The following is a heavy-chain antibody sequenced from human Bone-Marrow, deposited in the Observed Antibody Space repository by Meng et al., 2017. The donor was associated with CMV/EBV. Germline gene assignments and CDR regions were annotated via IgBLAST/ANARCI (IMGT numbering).Heavy chain of an antibody. CDR2: ISYDGSNK. V-gene: IGHV3-30*18. CDR3: AKDRRKITMIPSSAFDI. J-gene: IGHJ3*02. CDR1: LTFGSYG. D-gene: IGHD3-22*01. Sequence: LTFGSYGMHWVRQAPGKGLEWVAVISYDGSNKYYADSVKGRFTISRDNSKNTLYLQMNSLRAEDTAVYYCAKDRRKITMIPSSAFDIWGQGTMVTVSS.